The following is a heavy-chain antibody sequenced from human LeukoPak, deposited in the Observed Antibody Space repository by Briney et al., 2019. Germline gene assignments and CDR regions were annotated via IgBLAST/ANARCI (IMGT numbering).Heavy chain of an antibody. V-gene: IGHV3-30*02. CDR2: IRYDGNNK. J-gene: IGHJ4*02. D-gene: IGHD6-19*01. Sequence: GGSLRLSCAASGFTFSSYGMHWVRQAPGKGLEWVAFIRYDGNNKFYADSVKGRFTISRDNSKNTLYLQMNSLRAEDTAVYYCARDLRYSSGWPPLDYWGQGTLVTVSS. CDR3: ARDLRYSSGWPPLDY. CDR1: GFTFSSYG.